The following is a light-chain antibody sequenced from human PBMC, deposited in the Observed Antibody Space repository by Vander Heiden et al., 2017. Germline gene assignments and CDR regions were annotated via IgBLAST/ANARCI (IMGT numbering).Light chain of an antibody. CDR3: QQYDNLPLT. CDR2: DAS. V-gene: IGKV1-33*01. Sequence: DIQMTQSPSSLSASVGDRVTITCQASQDISNLLNWYQQKQGKAPKLLIYDASNLETGVPSRFSGSGSGTDFTFTISSLQPEDIASYYCQQYDNLPLTFGGGTKVEIK. CDR1: QDISNL. J-gene: IGKJ4*01.